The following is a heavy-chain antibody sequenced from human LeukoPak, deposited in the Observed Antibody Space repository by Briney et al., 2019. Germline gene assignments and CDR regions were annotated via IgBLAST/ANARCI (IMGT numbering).Heavy chain of an antibody. V-gene: IGHV3-66*02. J-gene: IGHJ3*02. D-gene: IGHD4-17*01. CDR2: IYSGGST. Sequence: PGGCLRLSCAASGFTVSSNYMSWVRQAPGRGLEWVSVIYSGGSTYYADSVKGRFTICRDNSKNTLYLQLNSLRADDTAVHYYERDLHGHDDFHIWRQRTMPTVSS. CDR3: ERDLHGHDDFHI. CDR1: GFTVSSNY.